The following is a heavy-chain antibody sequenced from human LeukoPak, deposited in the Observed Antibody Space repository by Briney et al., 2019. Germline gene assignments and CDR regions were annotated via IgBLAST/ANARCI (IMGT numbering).Heavy chain of an antibody. CDR2: ISSSSSYI. D-gene: IGHD4-17*01. CDR3: ASASPVHPNHDYGDFADY. V-gene: IGHV3-21*01. CDR1: GFTFSSYS. Sequence: GGSLRLSCAASGFTFSSYSMNWVRQAPGKGLEWVSSISSSSSYIYYADSVKGRFTISRDNARNSLYLQMNSLRAEDTAVYYCASASPVHPNHDYGDFADYWGQGTLVTVSS. J-gene: IGHJ4*02.